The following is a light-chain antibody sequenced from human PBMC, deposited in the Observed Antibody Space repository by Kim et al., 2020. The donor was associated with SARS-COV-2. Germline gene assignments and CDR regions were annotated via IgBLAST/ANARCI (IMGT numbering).Light chain of an antibody. CDR3: QQYNTSLRT. V-gene: IGKV1-5*01. CDR1: QSIHRW. Sequence: GSVGDRVTITCRASQSIHRWLAWYQQKPATAPKLLIYDASDLEDGVPSRFNGNGSGTEFSLTIGSLQPDDFATYYCQQYNTSLRTFGQGTKVDIK. CDR2: DAS. J-gene: IGKJ1*01.